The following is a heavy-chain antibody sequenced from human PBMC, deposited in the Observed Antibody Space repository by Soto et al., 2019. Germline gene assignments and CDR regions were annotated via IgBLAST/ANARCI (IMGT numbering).Heavy chain of an antibody. D-gene: IGHD3-16*01. J-gene: IGHJ4*02. CDR3: ARVNYGVTDY. CDR2: IRNKANRYTT. Sequence: GGSLRLSCAASGFTFSDHYMDWVRQAPGKGLEWVGRIRNKANRYTTQYAASVKGRFTISRDDSNNSVYLQMNSLKTEDTAVYYCARVNYGVTDYWGQGTLVTVSS. CDR1: GFTFSDHY. V-gene: IGHV3-72*01.